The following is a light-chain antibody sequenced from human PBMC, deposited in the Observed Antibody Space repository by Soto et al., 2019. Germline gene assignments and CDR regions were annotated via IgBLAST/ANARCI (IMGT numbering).Light chain of an antibody. CDR1: QSVRSNY. J-gene: IGKJ1*01. CDR2: DAS. Sequence: IVLTQPPGTLSLSPGERATLSCRASQSVRSNYLAWYQQKPGQAPRLLIYDASSRATGFPDRFSGSGSGTDFTLTIGRLEPEDFAVYYCQQYGNSPQTFGQGTKVDIK. V-gene: IGKV3-20*01. CDR3: QQYGNSPQT.